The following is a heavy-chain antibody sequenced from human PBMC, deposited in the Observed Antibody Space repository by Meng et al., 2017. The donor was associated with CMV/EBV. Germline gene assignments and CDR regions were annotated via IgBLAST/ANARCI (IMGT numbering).Heavy chain of an antibody. Sequence: SGPWAHTPGTSVKRCRMLSGGPSRRYAISCVRQAPGQGPEWRGGIIPIFGTANDAQKFQGRVTITADESTSTAYMELSSLRSEDTAVYYCARMPRDGYNYIDYWGQGTLVTVSS. CDR3: ARMPRDGYNYIDY. V-gene: IGHV1-69*01. CDR2: IIPIFGTA. D-gene: IGHD5-24*01. CDR1: GGPSRRYA. J-gene: IGHJ4*02.